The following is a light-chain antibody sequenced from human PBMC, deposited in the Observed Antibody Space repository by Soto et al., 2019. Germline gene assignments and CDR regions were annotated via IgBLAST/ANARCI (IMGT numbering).Light chain of an antibody. J-gene: IGLJ2*01. CDR1: SSDVGGYNY. Sequence: QSVLTQPRSVSGSPGQSVTISCSGTSSDVGGYNYVSWFQQHPGKAPKVMIYDVSERPSGVPDRFSGSKSGNTASLTISGLQAEDEADYYCCSYAGGYTVLFGGGTKLTVL. CDR2: DVS. V-gene: IGLV2-11*01. CDR3: CSYAGGYTVL.